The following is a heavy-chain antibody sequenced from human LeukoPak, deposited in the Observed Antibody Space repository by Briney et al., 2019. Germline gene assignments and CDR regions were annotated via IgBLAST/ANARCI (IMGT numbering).Heavy chain of an antibody. D-gene: IGHD5-12*01. CDR2: ISYDGSNK. J-gene: IGHJ4*02. Sequence: SCKASGGTFSSYGMHWVRQAPGKGLEWVAVISYDGSNKYYADSVKGRFTISRDNSKNTLYLQMNSLRAEDTAVYYCAKGYSGYDWSLVDYWGQGTLVTVSS. CDR1: GGTFSSYG. CDR3: AKGYSGYDWSLVDY. V-gene: IGHV3-30*18.